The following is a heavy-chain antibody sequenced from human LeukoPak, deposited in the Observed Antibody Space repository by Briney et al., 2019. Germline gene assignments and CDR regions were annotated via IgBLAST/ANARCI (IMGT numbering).Heavy chain of an antibody. J-gene: IGHJ1*01. CDR2: VYSDRST. CDR1: GFTISNNY. Sequence: GGSLRLSCTASGFTISNNYMSWVRQAPGKGLEWVSIVYSDRSTYYPESVKGRFTITRDDSKNTLFLQMDSLRVEDTAIYYCARDSAFSSYSNWGQGALVTVSS. CDR3: ARDSAFSSYSN. V-gene: IGHV3-53*01. D-gene: IGHD2-15*01.